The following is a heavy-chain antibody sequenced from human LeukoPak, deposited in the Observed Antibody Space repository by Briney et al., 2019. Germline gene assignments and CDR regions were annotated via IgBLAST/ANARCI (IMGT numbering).Heavy chain of an antibody. D-gene: IGHD5-12*01. CDR1: GFTFSSYA. V-gene: IGHV3-23*01. Sequence: GGSLRLSCSASGFTFSSYAMHWVRQAPGKGLEWVSVISDSGADTYYTDSVKGRFTISRDSSKNTLYLQMNSLRAEDTAVYYCAKMGWTAYDYTNYWGQGTLVTVSS. CDR3: AKMGWTAYDYTNY. CDR2: ISDSGADT. J-gene: IGHJ4*02.